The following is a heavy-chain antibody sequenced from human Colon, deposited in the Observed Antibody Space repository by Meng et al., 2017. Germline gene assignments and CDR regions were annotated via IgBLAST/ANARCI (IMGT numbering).Heavy chain of an antibody. CDR1: GLTLDDYA. J-gene: IGHJ3*02. Sequence: SLKISCVGSGLTLDDYAMHWVRQAPGKGLEWVSGISWNSGSIGYADSVKGRFTISRDNAKNSLYLQMNNLRAEDTAFYYCAQGIVKGGGIESAFDIWGQGTLVTVSS. CDR2: ISWNSGSI. D-gene: IGHD5-24*01. V-gene: IGHV3-9*01. CDR3: AQGIVKGGGIESAFDI.